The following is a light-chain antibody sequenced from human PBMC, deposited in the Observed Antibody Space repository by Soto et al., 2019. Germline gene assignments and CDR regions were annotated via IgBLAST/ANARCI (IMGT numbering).Light chain of an antibody. CDR2: GAS. Sequence: EIVMTQSPATLSVSPGETATISCRASQNVDSNLAWYQQKPGQAPRLLIYGASTRATGIPARFSGSGSGTDFTLIISSLQSEDFATYYCQQYYSFPRTFGQGTKVEIK. CDR3: QQYYSFPRT. CDR1: QNVDSN. J-gene: IGKJ1*01. V-gene: IGKV3-15*01.